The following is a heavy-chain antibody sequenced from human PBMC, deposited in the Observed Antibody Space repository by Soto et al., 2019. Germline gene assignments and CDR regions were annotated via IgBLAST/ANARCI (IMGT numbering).Heavy chain of an antibody. V-gene: IGHV3-7*03. D-gene: IGHD3-10*01. CDR3: ARSGFYGPANLDS. J-gene: IGHJ4*02. CDR1: GFTFSSYW. CDR2: IKQDGRET. Sequence: TGGSLRLSCAVSGFTFSSYWMSWVRRAPGGGLEWVANIKQDGRETSYVDSVKGRFTISRDNANNSLFLLMTSLRAGDTAMYYCARSGFYGPANLDSWGQGALVTVSS.